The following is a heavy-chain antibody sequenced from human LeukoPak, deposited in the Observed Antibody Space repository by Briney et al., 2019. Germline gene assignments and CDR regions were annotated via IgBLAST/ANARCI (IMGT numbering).Heavy chain of an antibody. D-gene: IGHD4-23*01. J-gene: IGHJ4*02. CDR2: VDYRGST. CDR1: GGSISSNY. Sequence: SETLSLTCTISGGSISSNYWSWIRQPPGKGLEWIGNVDYRGSTNYNPSLKSRVTISLDSSKIQISLKLSSVTAADTAVYYCTRSPGPTPYYFDYWGQGTLVSVSS. CDR3: TRSPGPTPYYFDY. V-gene: IGHV4-59*01.